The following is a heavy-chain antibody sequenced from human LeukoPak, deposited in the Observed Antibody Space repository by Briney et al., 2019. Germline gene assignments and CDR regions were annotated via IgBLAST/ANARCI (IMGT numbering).Heavy chain of an antibody. D-gene: IGHD3-10*01. CDR3: VRDLPRTSGP. CDR2: INGDGRRI. J-gene: IGHJ5*02. Sequence: GGSLRLSCVASGFTFSTAWMHWARQTPGKGLVWVSHINGDGRRINYADDVKGRFTISRDNVKNTLYLQMNSLRVEDTAVYYCVRDLPRTSGPWGQGTLVTVSS. V-gene: IGHV3-74*01. CDR1: GFTFSTAW.